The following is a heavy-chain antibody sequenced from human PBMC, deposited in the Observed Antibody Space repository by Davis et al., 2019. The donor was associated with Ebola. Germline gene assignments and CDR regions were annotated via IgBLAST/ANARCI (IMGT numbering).Heavy chain of an antibody. D-gene: IGHD2-2*02. Sequence: GGSLRLSCAASGFTFSSYAMHWVRQAPGKGLEWVAVISYDGSNKYYADSVKGRFTISRDNSKNTLYLQMNSLRAEDTAVYYCARASSGGRYCSSTSCYSYYYGMDVWGQGTTVTVSS. CDR2: ISYDGSNK. J-gene: IGHJ6*02. V-gene: IGHV3-30-3*01. CDR3: ARASSGGRYCSSTSCYSYYYGMDV. CDR1: GFTFSSYA.